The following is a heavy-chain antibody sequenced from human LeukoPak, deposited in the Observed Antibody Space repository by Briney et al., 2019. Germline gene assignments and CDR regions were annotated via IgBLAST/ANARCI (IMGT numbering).Heavy chain of an antibody. CDR2: INHSGGT. V-gene: IGHV4-34*01. Sequence: SETLSLTCANYDGSFNVYYWTWIRQSPAQGLDWIGEINHSGGTMYNPSLQSRVTMSVDSSKSTLSLKWTCVTAADTAVYYCTRRAYTYDSYFFDHWGLGTLVTVSS. CDR1: DGSFNVYY. J-gene: IGHJ4*02. CDR3: TRRAYTYDSYFFDH. D-gene: IGHD5-18*01.